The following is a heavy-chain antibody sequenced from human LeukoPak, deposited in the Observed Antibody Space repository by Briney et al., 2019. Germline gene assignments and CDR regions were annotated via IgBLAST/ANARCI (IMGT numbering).Heavy chain of an antibody. V-gene: IGHV4-59*01. CDR2: IFYSGST. CDR3: ARDTGSYSFDY. D-gene: IGHD1-26*01. Sequence: SETLSLTCTVSGDSISSYYWSWIRQPPGKGLEWIGYIFYSGSTNYNPSLKSRLTISVDTSKNQFSLKLSSVTAADTAVYYCARDTGSYSFDYWGQGTVVTVSS. CDR1: GDSISSYY. J-gene: IGHJ4*02.